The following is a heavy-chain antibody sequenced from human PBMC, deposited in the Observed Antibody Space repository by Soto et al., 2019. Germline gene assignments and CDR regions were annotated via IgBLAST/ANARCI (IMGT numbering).Heavy chain of an antibody. J-gene: IGHJ5*02. CDR2: ISAYNGNT. Sequence: QVQLVQSGAEVKKPGASVKVSCKASGYTFTSYGISWVRQAPGQGLEWMGWISAYNGNTNYAQKLQGRVTMTTDTSTSTGYMELRSLRSDDTAVYYCARDPYYDFWSGYTWFDPWGQGTLVTVSS. CDR1: GYTFTSYG. V-gene: IGHV1-18*01. CDR3: ARDPYYDFWSGYTWFDP. D-gene: IGHD3-3*01.